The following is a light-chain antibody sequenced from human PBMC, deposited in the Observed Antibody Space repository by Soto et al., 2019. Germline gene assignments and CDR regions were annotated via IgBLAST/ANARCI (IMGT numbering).Light chain of an antibody. CDR1: QSVSNN. CDR2: YAS. J-gene: IGKJ5*01. CDR3: QQYNDWPPIT. Sequence: EVMMTQSPDTVSVSPGERVTLSCRASQSVSNNVAWYQQKPGQAPRLLMYYASTRATGIPARFSGSWSGTEFTLTITSLQSEDFAFYYCQQYNDWPPITFGQGTRVDIK. V-gene: IGKV3-15*01.